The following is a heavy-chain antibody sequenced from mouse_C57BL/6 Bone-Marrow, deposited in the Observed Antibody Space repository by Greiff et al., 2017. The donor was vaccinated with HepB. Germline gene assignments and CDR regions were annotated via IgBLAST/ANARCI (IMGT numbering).Heavy chain of an antibody. CDR2: IDPENGDT. CDR3: ATGNSFAY. V-gene: IGHV14-4*01. J-gene: IGHJ3*01. Sequence: VQLKQSGAELVRPGASVKLSCTASGFNFTGDYMHWVKQSPEQGLEWIGWIDPENGDTEYAEKFKGKATITADTSSNTAYLQLSSLTSEDAAVYYCATGNSFAYWGQGTLVTVSA. D-gene: IGHD2-1*01. CDR1: GFNFTGDY.